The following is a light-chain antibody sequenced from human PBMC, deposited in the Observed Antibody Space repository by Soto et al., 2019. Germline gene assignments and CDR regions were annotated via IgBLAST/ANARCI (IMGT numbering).Light chain of an antibody. V-gene: IGKV1-39*01. CDR2: AAS. J-gene: IGKJ3*01. Sequence: DIQTNLSPSAVSASVGDRVTIPCRASQSISSYLNWYQQKPGKAPKLLIYAASSLQSGVPSRFSGSGSGTDFTLTISCLQPEDFAPYYCQVSYFTLLPFCPVANVAIK. CDR1: QSISSY. CDR3: QVSYFTLLP.